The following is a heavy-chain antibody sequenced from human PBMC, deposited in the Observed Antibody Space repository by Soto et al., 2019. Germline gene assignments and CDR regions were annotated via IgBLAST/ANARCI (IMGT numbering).Heavy chain of an antibody. V-gene: IGHV4-31*03. CDR3: ARAYSSGWYDY. CDR1: GGSISSGGYY. J-gene: IGHJ4*02. CDR2: IYYSGST. D-gene: IGHD6-19*01. Sequence: ASETLSLTCTVSGGSISSGGYYWSWIRQHPGKGLEWIGYIYYSGSTYYNPSLKSRVTISVDTSKNQFSLKLSSVTAADTAVYYCARAYSSGWYDYWGQGTLVTVSS.